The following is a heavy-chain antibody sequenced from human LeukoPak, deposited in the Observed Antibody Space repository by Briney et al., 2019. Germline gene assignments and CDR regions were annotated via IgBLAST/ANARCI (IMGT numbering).Heavy chain of an antibody. J-gene: IGHJ4*02. D-gene: IGHD1-26*01. Sequence: GGSLRLSCAASGFTFSSYSMNWVRQAPGEGLEWVSFTTSSNNHIDYADSVKGRFTISRDNAKNSLYLQMNSLRAEDTALYFCARGSGSGSWLIDYWGQGALVTVSS. CDR3: ARGSGSGSWLIDY. CDR1: GFTFSSYS. CDR2: TTSSNNHI. V-gene: IGHV3-21*01.